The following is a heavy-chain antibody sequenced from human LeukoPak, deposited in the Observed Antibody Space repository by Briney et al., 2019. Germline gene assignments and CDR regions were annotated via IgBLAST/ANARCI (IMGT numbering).Heavy chain of an antibody. D-gene: IGHD3-22*01. Sequence: ASVKVSCKASGFTFTGFYMHWVRQAPGQGLEWMGWISAYNGNTNYAQKLQGRVTMTTDTSTSTAYMELRSLRSDDTAVYYCARIDSSGYIRPFDYWGQGTLVTVSS. V-gene: IGHV1-18*04. J-gene: IGHJ4*02. CDR1: GFTFTGFY. CDR2: ISAYNGNT. CDR3: ARIDSSGYIRPFDY.